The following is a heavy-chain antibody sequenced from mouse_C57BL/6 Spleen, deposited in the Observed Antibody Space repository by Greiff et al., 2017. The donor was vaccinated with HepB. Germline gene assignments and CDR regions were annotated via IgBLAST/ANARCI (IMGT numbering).Heavy chain of an antibody. D-gene: IGHD1-1*01. CDR3: ARGRDSYGSSYRGGYFDV. CDR1: GYSFTGYY. Sequence: EVQLQQSGPELVKPGASVKISCKASGYSFTGYYMHWVKQSHGNILDWIGYIYPYNGVSSYNQKFKGKATLTVDKSSSTAYMELRSLTSEDSAVYYWARGRDSYGSSYRGGYFDVWGTGTTVTVSS. V-gene: IGHV1-31*01. CDR2: IYPYNGVS. J-gene: IGHJ1*03.